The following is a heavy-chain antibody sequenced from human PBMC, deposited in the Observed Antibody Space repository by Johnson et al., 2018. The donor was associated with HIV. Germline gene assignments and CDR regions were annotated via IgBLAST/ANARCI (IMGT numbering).Heavy chain of an antibody. Sequence: QMQLVESGGGVVQPGRSLRLSCAASGFTFSSYGMHWVRQAPGKGLEWVAFIRYDGSNKYYADSVKGRFTISRDNSKNTLYLQMNSLRAEDTAVYYCARVVVITYHDAFDIWGQGTMVTVSS. D-gene: IGHD3-22*01. CDR3: ARVVVITYHDAFDI. CDR1: GFTFSSYG. CDR2: IRYDGSNK. J-gene: IGHJ3*02. V-gene: IGHV3-33*08.